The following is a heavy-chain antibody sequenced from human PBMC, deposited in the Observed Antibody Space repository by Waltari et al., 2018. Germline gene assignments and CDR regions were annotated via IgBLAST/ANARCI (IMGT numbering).Heavy chain of an antibody. CDR2: ISWNSGSI. J-gene: IGHJ4*02. V-gene: IGHV3-9*01. CDR1: GFTFDDYA. CDR3: AKKMDTIFGDLIMEGAFDC. Sequence: EVQVVESGGGLLQPGRSLRLSCTASGFTFDDYAMHWVRQAPGKGLEWVSGISWNSGSIAYADSVKGRFTISRDNAKNSLYLQMNSLRAEDTAFYYCAKKMDTIFGDLIMEGAFDCWGQGTLVTVSS. D-gene: IGHD3-3*01.